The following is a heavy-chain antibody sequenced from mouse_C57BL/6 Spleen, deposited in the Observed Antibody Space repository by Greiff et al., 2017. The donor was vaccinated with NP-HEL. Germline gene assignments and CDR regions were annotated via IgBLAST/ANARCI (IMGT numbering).Heavy chain of an antibody. V-gene: IGHV5-4*03. Sequence: EVKLMESGGGLVKPGGSLKLSCAASGFTFSSYAMSWVRQTPEKRLEWVATISDGGSYTYYPDNVKGRFTISRDNAKNNLYLQMSHLKSEDTAMYYCARGRSYYFDYWGQGTTLTVSS. J-gene: IGHJ2*01. CDR1: GFTFSSYA. CDR2: ISDGGSYT. CDR3: ARGRSYYFDY.